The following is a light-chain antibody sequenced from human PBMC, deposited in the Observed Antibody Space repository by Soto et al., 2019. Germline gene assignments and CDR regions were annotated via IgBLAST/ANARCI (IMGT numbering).Light chain of an antibody. CDR3: TSYTTSDTLV. J-gene: IGLJ1*01. CDR2: EVF. CDR1: SSDIGAYGY. Sequence: QSVLTQTASVSGSPGQSITISYTGTSSDIGAYGYVSWYQQHPGKAPNLLIYEVFYRPSGISNRFSGSQSGNTASLTISGLQAEDEADYYCTSYTTSDTLVFGTGTKVTVL. V-gene: IGLV2-14*01.